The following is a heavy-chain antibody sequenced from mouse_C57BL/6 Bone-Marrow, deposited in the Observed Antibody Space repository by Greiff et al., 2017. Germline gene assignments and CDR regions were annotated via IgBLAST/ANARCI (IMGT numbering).Heavy chain of an antibody. Sequence: QVQLQQPGAELVKPGASVKLSCKASGYTFTSYWMHWVKQRPGQGLAWIGMIHPNSGSTNYNEKFKSKATLTVDKSSSTAYMQLSSLTSEDSAVYYCAGCSPYAMDYWGQGTSVTVSS. CDR1: GYTFTSYW. CDR3: AGCSPYAMDY. CDR2: IHPNSGST. D-gene: IGHD3-3*01. J-gene: IGHJ4*01. V-gene: IGHV1-64*01.